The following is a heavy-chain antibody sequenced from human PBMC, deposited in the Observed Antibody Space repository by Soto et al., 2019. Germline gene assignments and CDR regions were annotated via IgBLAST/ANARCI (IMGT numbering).Heavy chain of an antibody. Sequence: PGGSLRLSCAASGFTFSSYGMHWVRQAPGKGLEWVAVIWYDGSNKYYADSVKGRFTISRDNSKNTLYLQMNSLRAEDTAVYFCAKGDCSGGNCYFSAIDIWGQGTMLTVSS. D-gene: IGHD2-15*01. CDR3: AKGDCSGGNCYFSAIDI. CDR2: IWYDGSNK. J-gene: IGHJ3*02. V-gene: IGHV3-33*06. CDR1: GFTFSSYG.